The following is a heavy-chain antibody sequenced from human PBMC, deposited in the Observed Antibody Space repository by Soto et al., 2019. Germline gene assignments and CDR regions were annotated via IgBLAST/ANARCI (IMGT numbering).Heavy chain of an antibody. CDR1: GYTFTSYA. CDR3: ARSIVVVTAADY. V-gene: IGHV1-3*01. D-gene: IGHD2-21*02. J-gene: IGHJ4*02. CDR2: INAGNGNT. Sequence: QVQLVQSGAEVKKPGASVKVSCKASGYTFTSYAMHLVRQAPGQRLEWRGWINAGNGNTKYSQKFQGRVTITRDTSASTAYMELSSLRSEDTAVYYCARSIVVVTAADYWGQGTLVTVSS.